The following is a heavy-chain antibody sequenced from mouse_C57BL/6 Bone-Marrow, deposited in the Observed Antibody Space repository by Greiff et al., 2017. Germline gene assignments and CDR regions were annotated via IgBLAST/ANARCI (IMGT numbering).Heavy chain of an antibody. Sequence: VKLMESGAELVRPGASVTLSCKASGYTFTDYEMHWVKQTPVHGLEWIGAIDPETGGTAYNQKVKGKAILTADKSSSTAYMELRSLTSEDSAVYYCTKGLRSYYFDHWGQGTTLTVSS. D-gene: IGHD3-2*02. V-gene: IGHV1-15*01. CDR3: TKGLRSYYFDH. CDR1: GYTFTDYE. J-gene: IGHJ2*01. CDR2: IDPETGGT.